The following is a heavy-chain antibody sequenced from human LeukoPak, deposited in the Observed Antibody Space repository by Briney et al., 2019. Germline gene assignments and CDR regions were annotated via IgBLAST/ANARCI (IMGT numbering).Heavy chain of an antibody. D-gene: IGHD3-10*01. J-gene: IGHJ4*02. Sequence: SETLSLTCAVYGGSFSGYYWSWVRQPPGKGLEWIGEINHSGSTNYNPSLKSRVTISVDTSKNQFSLKLSSVTAADTAVYYCARLILWFGELLPDWGQGTLVTVSS. CDR2: INHSGST. CDR3: ARLILWFGELLPD. CDR1: GGSFSGYY. V-gene: IGHV4-34*01.